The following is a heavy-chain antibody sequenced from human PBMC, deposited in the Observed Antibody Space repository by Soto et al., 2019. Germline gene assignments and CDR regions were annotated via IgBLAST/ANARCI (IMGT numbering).Heavy chain of an antibody. V-gene: IGHV3-23*01. CDR2: IANSGITT. Sequence: XESLVLSCAASGFTFSDYAMSWVRQAPGKGLEWVSAIANSGITTYYTDSVKGRFTISRDNSKNTLYLQMNSLRAEDTAVYFCAKDTSHSSGWYWYYWGQGTLVTVSS. D-gene: IGHD6-19*01. J-gene: IGHJ4*02. CDR3: AKDTSHSSGWYWYY. CDR1: GFTFSDYA.